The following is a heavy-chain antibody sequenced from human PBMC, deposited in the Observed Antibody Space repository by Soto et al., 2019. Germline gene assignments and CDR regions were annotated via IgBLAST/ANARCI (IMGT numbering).Heavy chain of an antibody. D-gene: IGHD3-3*01. CDR3: AKGTVIVGGARVDD. V-gene: IGHV3-23*01. J-gene: IGHJ4*02. CDR1: KFTFSSYA. CDR2: ISGGGGST. Sequence: EVQLLESGGALVQPGGSLRLSCAASKFTFSSYAMSWVRQAPGRGLEWVSAISGGGGSTYYADSVKGRFPISRDNSKNPLYRLMNGLRADYTAVYFCAKGTVIVGGARVDDWGQGTLVTVSS.